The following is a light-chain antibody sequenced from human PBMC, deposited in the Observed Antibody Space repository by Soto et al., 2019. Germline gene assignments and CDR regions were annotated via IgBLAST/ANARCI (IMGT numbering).Light chain of an antibody. CDR2: AAS. Sequence: GDRVIITCRASQDIGHDLGWYQQRPGQAPKLLLNAASSLQSGVPSRFSGSGSGTDFTLTISSLQPDDLATYYCLQDHIYPWTFGQGTRVEIK. V-gene: IGKV1-6*01. J-gene: IGKJ1*01. CDR1: QDIGHD. CDR3: LQDHIYPWT.